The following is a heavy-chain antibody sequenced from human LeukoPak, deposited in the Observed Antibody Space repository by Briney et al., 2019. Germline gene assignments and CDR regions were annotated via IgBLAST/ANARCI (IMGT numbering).Heavy chain of an antibody. Sequence: ASVKVSCKASGYTFTTYDMHWVRQARGQGLEWMGIINPSGGSTSYAQKFQGRVTMTRDTSTSTVYMELSSLRPEDTAVYYCARVREYDYVWGSYRYENYFDYWGQGTLVTVSS. CDR2: INPSGGST. CDR3: ARVREYDYVWGSYRYENYFDY. CDR1: GYTFTTYD. D-gene: IGHD3-16*02. J-gene: IGHJ4*02. V-gene: IGHV1-46*01.